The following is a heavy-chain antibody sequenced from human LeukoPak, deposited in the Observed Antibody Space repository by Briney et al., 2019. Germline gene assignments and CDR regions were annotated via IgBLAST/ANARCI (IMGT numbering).Heavy chain of an antibody. CDR1: GFTFSSYS. J-gene: IGHJ4*02. CDR3: ARGAYDFWSGYFDY. CDR2: ISSSSSYI. D-gene: IGHD3-3*01. V-gene: IGHV3-21*01. Sequence: GGSLRLSCAASGFTFSSYSMNWVRQAPGKGLEWVSSISSSSSYIYYADSVKGRITISRDNAKNSLYLQMNSLRAEDTAVYYCARGAYDFWSGYFDYWGQGTLVTVSS.